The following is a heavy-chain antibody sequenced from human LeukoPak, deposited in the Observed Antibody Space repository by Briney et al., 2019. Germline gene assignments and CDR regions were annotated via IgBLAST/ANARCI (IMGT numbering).Heavy chain of an antibody. CDR3: ARASDYGDYFSGMDV. CDR2: ISSSSSYI. J-gene: IGHJ6*02. D-gene: IGHD4-17*01. CDR1: GFTFSSYS. Sequence: PGGSLRLSCAASGFTFSSYSMNRVRQPPGKGLEWVSSISSSSSYIYYADSVKGRFTISRDNAKNSVYLQMNSLRVEDTAVYYCARASDYGDYFSGMDVWGQGTTVTVSS. V-gene: IGHV3-21*01.